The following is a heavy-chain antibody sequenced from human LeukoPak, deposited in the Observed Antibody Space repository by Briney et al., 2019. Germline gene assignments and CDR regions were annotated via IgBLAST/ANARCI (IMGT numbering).Heavy chain of an antibody. J-gene: IGHJ4*02. Sequence: PGRSLRLSCAASGFTFTNFAMHWVRQAPGKGLEWVTVISDDGNNKYFADSVKGRFTISRDNSKNTLYLQMNSLRAEDTAVYYCAKGGPHYGSGSYYAFDYWGQGTLVIVSS. CDR2: ISDDGNNK. D-gene: IGHD3-10*01. CDR3: AKGGPHYGSGSYYAFDY. CDR1: GFTFTNFA. V-gene: IGHV3-30*18.